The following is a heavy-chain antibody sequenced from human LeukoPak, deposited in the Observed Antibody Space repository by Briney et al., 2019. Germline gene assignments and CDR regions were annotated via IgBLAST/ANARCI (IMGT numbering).Heavy chain of an antibody. CDR1: GYTFTGYY. V-gene: IGHV1-2*02. CDR3: ARARGVDKRVNYFDY. Sequence: GASVKVSCKASGYTFTGYYMHWVRQAPGQGLEWMGWINPNSGGTNYAQKFQGRVTMTRDTSISTAYMELSRLRSDDTAVYYCARARGVDKRVNYFDYWGQGTLVTVSS. J-gene: IGHJ4*02. D-gene: IGHD2-21*01. CDR2: INPNSGGT.